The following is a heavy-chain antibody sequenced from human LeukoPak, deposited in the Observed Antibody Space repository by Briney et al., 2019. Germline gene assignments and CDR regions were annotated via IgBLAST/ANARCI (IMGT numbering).Heavy chain of an antibody. V-gene: IGHV4-39*01. CDR2: LDSSGST. D-gene: IGHD4-23*01. CDR3: SRSHDYGGLYFYYYMDV. Sequence: PSETLSLTCTVSGGSISSRSDYWGWIRQPPGKGLEWIGNLDSSGSTYYNPSLKSRVTISVGTSKNRFSLNLRSVTAADTAIYFCSRSHDYGGLYFYYYMDVWGKGTTVTVSS. CDR1: GGSISSRSDY. J-gene: IGHJ6*03.